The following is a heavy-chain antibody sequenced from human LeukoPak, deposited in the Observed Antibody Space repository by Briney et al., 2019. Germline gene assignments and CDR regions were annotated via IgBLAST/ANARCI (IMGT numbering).Heavy chain of an antibody. Sequence: SETLSLTCTVSGGSISSYYWSWIRQPAGKGLEWIGRIYTSGSTNYNASLKSRVCMSVDTSKNQFSLKLSPVTAADTAVFYCARENSGSYREFDYWGQGTLVTVSS. J-gene: IGHJ4*02. V-gene: IGHV4-4*07. D-gene: IGHD1-26*01. CDR3: ARENSGSYREFDY. CDR2: IYTSGST. CDR1: GGSISSYY.